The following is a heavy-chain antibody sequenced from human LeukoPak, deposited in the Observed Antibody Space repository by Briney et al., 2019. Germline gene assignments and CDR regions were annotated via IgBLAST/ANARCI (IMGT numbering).Heavy chain of an antibody. CDR1: GYSISSGYY. Sequence: SETLSLTCTVSGYSISSGYYWGWIRQPPGKGLEWIGNIYHSGSTYYNPSLKSRVTISVDTSKNQFSLKLSSVTAADTAVYYCARGYVVVPAADGNWFDPWGQGTLVTVSS. J-gene: IGHJ5*02. CDR3: ARGYVVVPAADGNWFDP. CDR2: IYHSGST. D-gene: IGHD2-2*01. V-gene: IGHV4-38-2*02.